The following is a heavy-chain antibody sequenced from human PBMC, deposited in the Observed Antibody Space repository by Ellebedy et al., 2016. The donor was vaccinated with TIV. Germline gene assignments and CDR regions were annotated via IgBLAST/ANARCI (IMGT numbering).Heavy chain of an antibody. CDR2: VSRSSSAI. CDR3: TRARVYSNGWYYPDF. CDR1: GFTFGGHS. D-gene: IGHD6-19*01. J-gene: IGHJ4*02. V-gene: IGHV3-48*02. Sequence: GESLKISCAASGFTFGGHSMTWVRQAPGKGLEWISAVSRSSSAIFYAASVKGRFSISRDNARNSLYLQMNTLRDEDPSVYYCTRARVYSNGWYYPDFWGQGTLFAVSS.